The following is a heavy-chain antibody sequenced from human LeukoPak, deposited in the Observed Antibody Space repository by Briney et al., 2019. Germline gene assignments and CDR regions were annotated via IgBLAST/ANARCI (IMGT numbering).Heavy chain of an antibody. CDR3: SRDPRNNDY. V-gene: IGHV3-21*04. CDR1: GFTFSTFA. CDR2: IFPSGGEI. J-gene: IGHJ4*02. Sequence: PGGSLRLSCAASGFTFSTFAMIWVRQPPGKGLEWVSSIFPSGGEIHYADSVRGRFTISRDNAKNSLYLHMNSLTVEDTAVYYCSRDPRNNDYWGQGTLVTVSS.